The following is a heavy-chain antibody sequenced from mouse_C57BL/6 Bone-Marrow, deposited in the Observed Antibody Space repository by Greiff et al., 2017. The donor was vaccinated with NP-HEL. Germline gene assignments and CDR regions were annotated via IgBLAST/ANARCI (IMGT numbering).Heavy chain of an antibody. CDR2: INPSSGYT. V-gene: IGHV1-7*01. D-gene: IGHD1-1*01. Sequence: VQLQQSGAELAKPGASVKLSCKASGYTFTSYWMHWVKQRPGQGLEWIGYINPSSGYTKYNQKFKDKATLTADKSSSTAYMQLSSLTYEDSAGYYCARSVIYDCGSSYVGRAMDYWGRGTSVTVSA. J-gene: IGHJ4*01. CDR1: GYTFTSYW. CDR3: ARSVIYDCGSSYVGRAMDY.